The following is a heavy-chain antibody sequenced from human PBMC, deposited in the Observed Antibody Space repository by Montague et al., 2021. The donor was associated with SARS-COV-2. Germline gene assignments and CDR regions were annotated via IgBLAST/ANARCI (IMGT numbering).Heavy chain of an antibody. V-gene: IGHV4-39*01. D-gene: IGHD2-2*01. CDR1: GGSISSSSYY. Sequence: SETLSLTCTVSGGSISSSSYYWGWIRQPPGKGLEWIGSIYYSGSTYYNPSLKSRVTISVDTSKNQFSLKLSSVTAADTAVYYCARRSIGYCSSTSCYAVYYYGMDVWGQGTTVTVSS. CDR2: IYYSGST. CDR3: ARRSIGYCSSTSCYAVYYYGMDV. J-gene: IGHJ6*02.